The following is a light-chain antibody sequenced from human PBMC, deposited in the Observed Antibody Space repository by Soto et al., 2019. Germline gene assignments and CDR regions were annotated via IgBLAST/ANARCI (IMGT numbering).Light chain of an antibody. CDR2: ATS. Sequence: DIQMTQSPSSLSASVGDRVTITCRASRSISSSLNWYQQKPGKAPKLLIYATSSLQSGVQSRFSGSGSGTDFTLAISNLQPEDFATYYCQQSYSFPQTFGQGTKLEIK. CDR3: QQSYSFPQT. CDR1: RSISSS. J-gene: IGKJ2*01. V-gene: IGKV1-39*01.